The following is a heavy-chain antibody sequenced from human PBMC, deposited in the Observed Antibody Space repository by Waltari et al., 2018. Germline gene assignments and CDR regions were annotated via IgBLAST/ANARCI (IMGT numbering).Heavy chain of an antibody. Sequence: QVQLVQSGAEVKKPGASVKVSCKASGYTFTDSVIDWVRHAPGQGLEWMGRINPKSGATTYPQKLQGRFTMTRDTSIGTAYMELGSVTSDDTALYYCARHIDSIRSAWGQGTLVTVSS. CDR3: ARHIDSIRSA. D-gene: IGHD2-21*01. J-gene: IGHJ5*02. CDR2: INPKSGAT. CDR1: GYTFTDSV. V-gene: IGHV1-2*06.